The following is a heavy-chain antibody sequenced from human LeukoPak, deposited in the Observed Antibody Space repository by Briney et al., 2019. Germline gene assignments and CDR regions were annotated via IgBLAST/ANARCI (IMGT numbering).Heavy chain of an antibody. Sequence: KSSETLSLTCTVSGGSMSSYYWSWIRQPPGKGLEWIGYIYYSGSTKYNPSLKSRVTISVDTSKNQFSLKLSSVTAADTAVYYCARGARAGYNLEPFDYWGQGTLVTVS. CDR2: IYYSGST. V-gene: IGHV4-59*08. CDR1: GGSMSSYY. J-gene: IGHJ4*02. D-gene: IGHD5-24*01. CDR3: ARGARAGYNLEPFDY.